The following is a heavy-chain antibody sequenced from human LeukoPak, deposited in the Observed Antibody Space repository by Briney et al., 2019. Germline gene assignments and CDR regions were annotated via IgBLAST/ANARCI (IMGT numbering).Heavy chain of an antibody. CDR1: GFTFGDHG. D-gene: IGHD3-3*01. V-gene: IGHV3-49*03. CDR2: IRSKTYGGGI. Sequence: PGRSLRLSCTTSGFTFGDHGLSWFRQGPGKGLKRVGFIRSKTYGGGIEYAASVKGRFTISRDDSKSIAYLQMNSLKTEDTAVYYCARAPYYDFILDYWGQGTLVTVSS. J-gene: IGHJ4*02. CDR3: ARAPYYDFILDY.